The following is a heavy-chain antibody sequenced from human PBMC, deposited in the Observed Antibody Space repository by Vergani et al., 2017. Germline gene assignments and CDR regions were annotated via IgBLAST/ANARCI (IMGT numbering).Heavy chain of an antibody. Sequence: EVQLVESGGGLVKPGGSLRLSCAASGFTFSSYSMNWVRQAPGKGLEWVSGIDRNYGVKNGNSFEGRFSISRDNAKKAVLLQMNNLRHEDTALYFCVKDNDYDADGPFDLWGRGTLVIVSS. CDR1: GFTFSSYS. CDR2: IDRNYGV. J-gene: IGHJ2*01. D-gene: IGHD3-16*01. CDR3: VKDNDYDADGPFDL. V-gene: IGHV3-21*04.